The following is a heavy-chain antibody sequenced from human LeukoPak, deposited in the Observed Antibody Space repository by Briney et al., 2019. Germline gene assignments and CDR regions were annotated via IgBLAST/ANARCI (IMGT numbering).Heavy chain of an antibody. V-gene: IGHV3-48*01. Sequence: GGSLRLSCAASGFTFSSYSMNWVRQAPGKGLEWVSYISSSSSTIYYADSVKGRFTISRDNAKNSLYLQMNSLRAEDTAVYYCARGGSYYNEAFDIWGQGTMVTVSS. CDR2: ISSSSSTI. J-gene: IGHJ3*02. D-gene: IGHD1-26*01. CDR1: GFTFSSYS. CDR3: ARGGSYYNEAFDI.